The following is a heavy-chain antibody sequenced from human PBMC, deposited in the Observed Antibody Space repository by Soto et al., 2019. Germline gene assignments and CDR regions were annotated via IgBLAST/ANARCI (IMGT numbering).Heavy chain of an antibody. J-gene: IGHJ5*02. CDR2: ISSSSSYI. V-gene: IGHV3-21*01. D-gene: IGHD3-3*01. CDR3: ARDSITIFGVVTDWFDP. CDR1: GFTFSSYS. Sequence: GGSLRLSCAASGFTFSSYSMNWVRQAPGKGLEWVSSISSSSSYIYYADSVKGRFTISRDNAKNSLYLQMNSLRAEDTAVYYCARDSITIFGVVTDWFDPWGQGTLVTSPQ.